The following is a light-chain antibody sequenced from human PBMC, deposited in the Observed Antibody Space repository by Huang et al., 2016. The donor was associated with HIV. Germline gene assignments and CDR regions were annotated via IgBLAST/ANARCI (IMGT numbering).Light chain of an antibody. Sequence: ERVMTQSPATLSVAPGERVTLSCRASHSVSSNFAWYQQKPGQAPRLLIHGASTRATGIPARFRGSGSGTEFTLAISSLQSEDSGVYFCQQYDNWPLTFGQGTRLEIK. CDR2: GAS. CDR1: HSVSSN. J-gene: IGKJ5*01. V-gene: IGKV3-15*01. CDR3: QQYDNWPLT.